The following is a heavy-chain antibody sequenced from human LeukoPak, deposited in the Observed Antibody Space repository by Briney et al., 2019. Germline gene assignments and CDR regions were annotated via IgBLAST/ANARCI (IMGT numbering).Heavy chain of an antibody. CDR1: GFTFSSYW. CDR2: IKEDGTEK. V-gene: IGHV3-7*01. CDR3: ARQSYSGYHYPDY. J-gene: IGHJ4*02. D-gene: IGHD5-12*01. Sequence: GGSLRLSCAASGFTFSSYWMTWVRQAPGKGLEWVANIKEDGTEKHYVDSVKGRFTISRDNAKNSLFLQMNSLRAEDTAVYYCARQSYSGYHYPDYRGQGSLVTVSS.